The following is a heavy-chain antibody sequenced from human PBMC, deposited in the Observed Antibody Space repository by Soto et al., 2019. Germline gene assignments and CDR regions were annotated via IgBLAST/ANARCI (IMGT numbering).Heavy chain of an antibody. J-gene: IGHJ4*02. CDR3: ARAITMIVVVPRY. CDR1: GFTFSSYS. V-gene: IGHV3-21*01. CDR2: ISSSSSYI. Sequence: GSLRLSCAASGFTFSSYSMNWVRQAPGKGLEWVSSISSSSSYIYYADSVKGRFTISRDNAKNSLYLQMNSLRAEDTAVYYCARAITMIVVVPRYWGQGTLVTVSS. D-gene: IGHD3-22*01.